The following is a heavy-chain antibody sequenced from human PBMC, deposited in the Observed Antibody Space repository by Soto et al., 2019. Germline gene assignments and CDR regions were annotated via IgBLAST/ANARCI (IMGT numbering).Heavy chain of an antibody. Sequence: QVQLVQSGAEVKKPGASVKFSCRASGYILTDYYMHWVRQAPGQGLEWVAWINPNNGDTKYAQNFQGRGTMTRDTSTSTVYMDLSRLRSDDTAVYYCARSSGSYSYYGMDVWSQGTTVTVSS. V-gene: IGHV1-2*02. CDR2: INPNNGDT. J-gene: IGHJ6*02. CDR1: GYILTDYY. CDR3: ARSSGSYSYYGMDV. D-gene: IGHD1-26*01.